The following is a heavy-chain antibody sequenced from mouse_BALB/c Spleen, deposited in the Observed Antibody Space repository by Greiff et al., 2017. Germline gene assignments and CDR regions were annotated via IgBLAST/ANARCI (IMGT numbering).Heavy chain of an antibody. V-gene: IGHV1-9*01. Sequence: QVQLQQSGAELMKPGASVKISCKATGYTFSSYWIEWVKQRPGHGLEWIGEILPGSGSTNYNEKFKGKATFTADTSSNTAYMQLSSLTSEDSAVYYCARSRWLLRNYYAMDYWGQGTSVTVSS. CDR2: ILPGSGST. J-gene: IGHJ4*01. D-gene: IGHD2-3*01. CDR3: ARSRWLLRNYYAMDY. CDR1: GYTFSSYW.